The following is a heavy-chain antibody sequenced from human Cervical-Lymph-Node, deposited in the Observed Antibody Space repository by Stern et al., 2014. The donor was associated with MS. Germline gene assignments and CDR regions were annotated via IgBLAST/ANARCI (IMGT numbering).Heavy chain of an antibody. D-gene: IGHD1-26*01. CDR2: TSESGGGT. CDR1: GFTFNKFD. J-gene: IGHJ4*02. CDR3: AKDRDGTYSVFGS. Sequence: EVQLVESGGGLVQPGGSLRLSCAASGFTFNKFDMSWVRQAPGKGLPWVSTSESGGGTQYTDSVKGRFTISRDNSKNILHLQMNSLRFEDTAIYYCAKDRDGTYSVFGSWGQGTLVAVSS. V-gene: IGHV3-23*04.